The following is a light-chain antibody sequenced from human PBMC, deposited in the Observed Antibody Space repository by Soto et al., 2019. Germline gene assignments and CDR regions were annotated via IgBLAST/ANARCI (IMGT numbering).Light chain of an antibody. CDR3: QQSGSSPLYI. J-gene: IGKJ2*01. Sequence: EIVLTQSPGTLSLSPGERATLSCRASQSVSSSYLAWYQQKPGQAPRLLIYGASNRATGIPDRFSGSWSGTDFTLTISRLEPEDFAVYYCQQSGSSPLYIFGQGTKLEIK. CDR2: GAS. V-gene: IGKV3-20*01. CDR1: QSVSSSY.